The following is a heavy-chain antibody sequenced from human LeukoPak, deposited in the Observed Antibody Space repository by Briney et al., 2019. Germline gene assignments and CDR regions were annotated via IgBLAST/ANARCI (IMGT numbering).Heavy chain of an antibody. V-gene: IGHV4-34*01. Sequence: SETLSFTCAVYGGSFSDYYWSWIRQPPGEGLEWIGEINHRRSTNYNPSLKSRVTISVDTSKNQFSLKLSSVTAADTAVYYCARDAAKYSSGYDYWGQGTLVTVSS. CDR2: INHRRST. CDR1: GGSFSDYY. D-gene: IGHD6-19*01. J-gene: IGHJ4*02. CDR3: ARDAAKYSSGYDY.